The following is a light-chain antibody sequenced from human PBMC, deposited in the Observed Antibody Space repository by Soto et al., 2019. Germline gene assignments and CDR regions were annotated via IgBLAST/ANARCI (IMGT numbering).Light chain of an antibody. CDR1: QSISSY. CDR3: QQSYSTPQRT. V-gene: IGKV1-39*01. CDR2: AAS. Sequence: DIQMTQSPSSLSASVGDRVTITCRASQSISSYLNWYQQKPGKAPKLLIYAASSLQSGVPSRFSGSGSGTDFTLTISSLQPEDFATYYCQQSYSTPQRTFGHGTKVEIK. J-gene: IGKJ1*01.